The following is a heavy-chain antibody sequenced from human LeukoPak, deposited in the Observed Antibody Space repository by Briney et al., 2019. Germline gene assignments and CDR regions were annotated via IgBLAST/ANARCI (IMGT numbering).Heavy chain of an antibody. CDR2: IKQDGTEK. CDR1: GFTFSSYS. V-gene: IGHV3-7*01. Sequence: GGSLRLSCAASGFTFSSYSMNWVRQAPGKGLECVANIKQDGTEKYYLDSVKGRFTISRDNAKDSLYLQMNSLRAEDTAVYYCVRGGESTWSWGQGTLVTVSS. CDR3: VRGGESTWS. J-gene: IGHJ5*02. D-gene: IGHD2-15*01.